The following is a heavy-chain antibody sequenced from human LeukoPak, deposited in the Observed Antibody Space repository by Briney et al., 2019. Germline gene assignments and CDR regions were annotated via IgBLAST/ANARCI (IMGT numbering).Heavy chain of an antibody. CDR2: IIPILGIA. D-gene: IGHD6-6*01. Sequence: ASVKVSCKASGGTFSSYATSWVRQAPGQGLEWMGRIIPILGIANYAQKFQGRVTITADKSTSTAYMELSSLRSEDTAVYYCARNIEYSSPVYYYYGMDVWGQGTTVTVSS. CDR3: ARNIEYSSPVYYYYGMDV. CDR1: GGTFSSYA. J-gene: IGHJ6*02. V-gene: IGHV1-69*04.